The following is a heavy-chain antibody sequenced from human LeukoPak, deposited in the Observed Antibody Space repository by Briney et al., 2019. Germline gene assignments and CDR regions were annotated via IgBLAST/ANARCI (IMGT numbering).Heavy chain of an antibody. CDR3: AKQLGYCSDGSCYFPY. J-gene: IGHJ4*02. CDR1: GFTFSSYG. D-gene: IGHD2-15*01. CDR2: ISDSGGST. Sequence: PGGSLRLSCAASGFTFSSYGMSWVRQAPGKGLEWVSGISDSGGSTYYADSVKGRFTISRDNSKNTLYLQMNSLRAEDTAVYYCAKQLGYCSDGSCYFPYWGQGTLVTVSS. V-gene: IGHV3-23*01.